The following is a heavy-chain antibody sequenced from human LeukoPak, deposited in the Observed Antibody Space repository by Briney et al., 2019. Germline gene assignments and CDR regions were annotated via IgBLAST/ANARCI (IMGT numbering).Heavy chain of an antibody. D-gene: IGHD5/OR15-5a*01. CDR1: GFTFSDYW. CDR2: IKPDGSEI. CDR3: ARDVYRSFDY. Sequence: PGGPLRLSCVASGFTFSDYWMNWFRQAPGKGLEWVANIKPDGSEIYHVDSVKGRFTISRGNAQNSLYLQMNNLRAEDTAVYYCARDVYRSFDYWGQGTLVTVSS. V-gene: IGHV3-7*01. J-gene: IGHJ4*02.